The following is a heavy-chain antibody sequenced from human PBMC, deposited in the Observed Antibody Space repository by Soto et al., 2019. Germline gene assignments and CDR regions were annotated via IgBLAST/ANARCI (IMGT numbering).Heavy chain of an antibody. V-gene: IGHV3-21*04. J-gene: IGHJ6*02. CDR3: AKDISGRGSFYYYFGMDV. D-gene: IGHD1-26*01. CDR1: GFSFSTYN. CDR2: IDASSTHI. Sequence: PGGSLRLSCAASGFSFSTYNMNWVRQAPGKGLEWVSSIDASSTHIYYADSVKGRFTISRDNGKSLLYLQMNSLRAEDTAFYYCAKDISGRGSFYYYFGMDVWGQGTTVTVSS.